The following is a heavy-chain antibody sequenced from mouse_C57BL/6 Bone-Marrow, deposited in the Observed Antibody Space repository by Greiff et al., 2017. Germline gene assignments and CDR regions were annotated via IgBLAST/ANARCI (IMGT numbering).Heavy chain of an antibody. CDR2: IDPETGGT. Sequence: QVQLQQSGAELVRPGASVTLSCKASGYTFTDYEMHWVKQTPVHGLEWIGAIDPETGGTAYNQKFKGKAILTADKSSSTAYMELSSLTSEDAAVYYCTTHYGLYFDYWGQGTTLTVSS. CDR3: TTHYGLYFDY. CDR1: GYTFTDYE. V-gene: IGHV1-15*01. J-gene: IGHJ2*01. D-gene: IGHD1-1*01.